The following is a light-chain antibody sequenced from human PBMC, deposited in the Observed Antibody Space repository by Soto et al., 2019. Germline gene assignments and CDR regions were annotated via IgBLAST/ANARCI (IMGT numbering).Light chain of an antibody. Sequence: DIQMTQSPSSLSASVGDRVTIACWASQSISNWLAWYQQKPGKAPKLLIYKASSLQSGVPSRFSGSGSGTDFTLTISSLQPDDFAMYYCQQYNPYSRTFGQGTKVDI. J-gene: IGKJ1*01. CDR1: QSISNW. CDR3: QQYNPYSRT. CDR2: KAS. V-gene: IGKV1-5*03.